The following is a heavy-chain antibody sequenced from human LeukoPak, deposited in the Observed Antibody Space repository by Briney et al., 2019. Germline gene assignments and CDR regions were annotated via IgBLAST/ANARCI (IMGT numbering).Heavy chain of an antibody. V-gene: IGHV3-21*01. Sequence: PGGSLRLSCAASGFTFSSYSMNWVRQAPGKGLEWVSSISSSSSYIYYADSVKGRFTISRDNAKNSLYLQMNSLRAEDTAVYYCARERYYYDSSGYEGDYFDYWGQGTLVTVSS. J-gene: IGHJ4*02. CDR2: ISSSSSYI. CDR1: GFTFSSYS. CDR3: ARERYYYDSSGYEGDYFDY. D-gene: IGHD3-22*01.